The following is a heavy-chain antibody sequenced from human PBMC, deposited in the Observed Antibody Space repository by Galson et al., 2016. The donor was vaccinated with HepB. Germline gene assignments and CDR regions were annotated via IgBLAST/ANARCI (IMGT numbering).Heavy chain of an antibody. CDR2: IGWDSGRK. J-gene: IGHJ3*02. CDR3: ASCMGWYGMCAFEI. CDR1: GFSLDDHA. D-gene: IGHD2-15*01. V-gene: IGHV3-9*01. Sequence: SLRLSCAASGFSLDDHAMHWVRQVPGKGLEWVSGIGWDSGRKGYADSVKGRFTISRDNAKNSLYLQMNSLRAEDTAVYYRASCMGWYGMCAFEIWGQGTMVTVSS.